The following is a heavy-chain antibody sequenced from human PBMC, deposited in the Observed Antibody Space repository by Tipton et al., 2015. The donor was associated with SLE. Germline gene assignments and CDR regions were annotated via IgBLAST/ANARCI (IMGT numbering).Heavy chain of an antibody. Sequence: TLSLTCAVYGGSFSGYYWSWIRQPPGKGLEWIGEINHSGSTNYNPSLKSRVTISVDTSKNQFSLKLSSVTAADTAVYYCASSPGITIFGVVKTHYFDYWGQGTLVTVSS. D-gene: IGHD3-3*01. J-gene: IGHJ4*02. CDR3: ASSPGITIFGVVKTHYFDY. CDR1: GGSFSGYY. CDR2: INHSGST. V-gene: IGHV4-34*01.